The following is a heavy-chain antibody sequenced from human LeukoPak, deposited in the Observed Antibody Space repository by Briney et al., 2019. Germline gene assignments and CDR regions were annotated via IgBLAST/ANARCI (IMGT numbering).Heavy chain of an antibody. CDR1: GFTFSSYG. V-gene: IGHV3-33*01. J-gene: IGHJ4*02. CDR3: ASPRSWYGGGGDFDY. Sequence: GGALRLSCAASGFTFSSYGMHWVRQAPGKGLVWVAVIWYDGSNKYYADSVKGRFTISRDNSKNTLYLQMNSLRAEDTAVYYCASPRSWYGGGGDFDYWGQGTLVTVSS. D-gene: IGHD1-26*01. CDR2: IWYDGSNK.